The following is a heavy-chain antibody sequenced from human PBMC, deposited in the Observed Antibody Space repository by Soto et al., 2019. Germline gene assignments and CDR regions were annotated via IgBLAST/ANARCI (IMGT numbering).Heavy chain of an antibody. D-gene: IGHD5-18*01. V-gene: IGHV1-69*13. CDR1: GGTFSSYA. J-gene: IGHJ6*02. CDR3: ARRTQLSYYYYGMDV. Sequence: SVKVSCKASGGTFSSYAISWVRQAPGQGLEWMGGVIPIFGTANYAQKFQGRVTITADESTSTAYMELNSLRSEDTAVYYCARRTQLSYYYYGMDVWGQGTTVTVSS. CDR2: VIPIFGTA.